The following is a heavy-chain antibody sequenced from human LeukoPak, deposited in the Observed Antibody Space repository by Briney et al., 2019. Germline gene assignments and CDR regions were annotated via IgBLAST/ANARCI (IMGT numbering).Heavy chain of an antibody. CDR1: GGSISSGSYY. D-gene: IGHD6-19*01. Sequence: SETLSLTCSVSGGSISSGSYYWGWIRQPPGKGLEWIGSIFYSGSTCYNASLQSRVTMSVDTSKNQFSLKLTSVTAADTAVYYCARATGFSSGCYRYFDYWGQGTLVTVSS. CDR3: ARATGFSSGCYRYFDY. J-gene: IGHJ4*02. CDR2: IFYSGST. V-gene: IGHV4-39*01.